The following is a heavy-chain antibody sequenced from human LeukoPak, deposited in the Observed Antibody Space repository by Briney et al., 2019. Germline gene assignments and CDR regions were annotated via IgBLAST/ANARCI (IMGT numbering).Heavy chain of an antibody. Sequence: GGSLRLSCAASGFTLSSYWMHWVRQAPGKGLVWVSRINNDGSTEHYADSVKGRFTISRDNAENTLYLQMNSLGAEDTAVYYCARGPETYYYDSSAYYGGQGTLVTVSS. D-gene: IGHD3-22*01. V-gene: IGHV3-74*01. CDR1: GFTLSSYW. CDR3: ARGPETYYYDSSAYY. CDR2: INNDGSTE. J-gene: IGHJ4*02.